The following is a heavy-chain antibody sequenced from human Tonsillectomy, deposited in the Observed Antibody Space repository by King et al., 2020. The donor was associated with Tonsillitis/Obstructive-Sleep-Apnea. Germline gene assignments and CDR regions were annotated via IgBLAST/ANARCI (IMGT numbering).Heavy chain of an antibody. CDR3: ARDAVRSDYYYYYLDV. D-gene: IGHD3-3*01. V-gene: IGHV3-11*01. CDR1: GFTFSDYY. CDR2: ISNSGNTI. Sequence: QVQLVESGGGLVKSGRSLRLSCAASGFTFSDYYMSWIRQVPGKGLEWIAYISNSGNTIKYADSVKGRFTISRENAKGSLSLQMNSLRVDDTAVYYCARDAVRSDYYYYYLDVWGRGTTVIVSS. J-gene: IGHJ6*03.